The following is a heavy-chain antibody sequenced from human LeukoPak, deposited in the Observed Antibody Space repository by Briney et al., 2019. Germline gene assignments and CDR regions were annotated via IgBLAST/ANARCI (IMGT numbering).Heavy chain of an antibody. Sequence: SETLSLTCTVSGGSISSYYWSWIRQPAGKGLEWIGRIYTSGSTNYNPSLKSRVTMSVDTSKKQFSLKLSSVTAADTAVYYCARGGMYYYDSGLDYWGQGTLVTVSS. CDR3: ARGGMYYYDSGLDY. D-gene: IGHD3-22*01. CDR2: IYTSGST. CDR1: GGSISSYY. J-gene: IGHJ4*02. V-gene: IGHV4-4*07.